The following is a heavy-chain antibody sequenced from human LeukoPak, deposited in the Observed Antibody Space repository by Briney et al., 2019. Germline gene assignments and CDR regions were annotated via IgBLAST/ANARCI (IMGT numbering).Heavy chain of an antibody. CDR3: ARELMVVAANIYYYYGMDV. V-gene: IGHV4-39*01. CDR2: IYYSGST. J-gene: IGHJ6*02. D-gene: IGHD2-15*01. Sequence: SEPVSLTCTVSGGSISSSSYYWAWIRQPPGKGLEWIGSIYYSGSTYYNPSLKSLVTISVDTSKNQFSLKLSSVTAADTAAYYCARELMVVAANIYYYYGMDVWGQGTTVTVSS. CDR1: GGSISSSSYY.